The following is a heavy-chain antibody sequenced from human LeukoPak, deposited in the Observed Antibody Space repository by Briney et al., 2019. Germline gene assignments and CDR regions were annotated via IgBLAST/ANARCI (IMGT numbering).Heavy chain of an antibody. CDR1: GFTFSSYS. Sequence: GGSLRLSCAASGFTFSSYSMNWVRQAPGKGLEWVSSISSSSSYIYYADSVKGRFTISRDNAKNSLYLQMNSLRAEDTAAYYCSAGEGYYDSSDYYSAWAFNVWGQGTMVTVSS. CDR3: SAGEGYYDSSDYYSAWAFNV. J-gene: IGHJ3*01. V-gene: IGHV3-21*01. CDR2: ISSSSSYI. D-gene: IGHD3-22*01.